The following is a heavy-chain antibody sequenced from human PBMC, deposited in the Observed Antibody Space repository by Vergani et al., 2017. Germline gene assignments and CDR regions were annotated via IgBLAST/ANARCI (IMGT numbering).Heavy chain of an antibody. CDR2: ISGSGGST. CDR3: ATDPPLGGGDVAYNWFDP. V-gene: IGHV3-23*04. CDR1: GFTFSSYA. D-gene: IGHD3-16*01. Sequence: DVQLVESGGGVVRPGGSLRLSCAASGFTFSSYAMSWVRQAPGKGLEWVSAISGSGGSTYYADSVKGRFTISRDNSKNTLYLQMNSLRAEDTAVYYCATDPPLGGGDVAYNWFDPWGQGTLVTVSS. J-gene: IGHJ5*02.